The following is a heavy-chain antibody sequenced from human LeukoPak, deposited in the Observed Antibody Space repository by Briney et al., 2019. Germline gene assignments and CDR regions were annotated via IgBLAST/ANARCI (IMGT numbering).Heavy chain of an antibody. CDR2: ISGSGGST. CDR1: GFTFSSYG. CDR3: AREGATSGYSSS. J-gene: IGHJ4*02. D-gene: IGHD6-13*01. Sequence: SGGSLRLSCAASGFTFSSYGMIWVRQAPGKGLEWVSGISGSGGSTYLADSVKGRFTISRDNSKNTLYLQMNSLRAEDTAVYYCAREGATSGYSSSWGQGTLVTVSS. V-gene: IGHV3-23*01.